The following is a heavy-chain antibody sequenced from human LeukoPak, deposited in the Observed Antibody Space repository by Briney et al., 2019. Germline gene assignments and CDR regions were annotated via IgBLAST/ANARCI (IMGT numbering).Heavy chain of an antibody. CDR3: ARGPYDSSGYYYLRHFDI. CDR2: IYYSWST. D-gene: IGHD3-22*01. V-gene: IGHV4-59*01. CDR1: GGSISSYY. J-gene: IGHJ3*02. Sequence: SETLSLTCTVSGGSISSYYWSWIRQPPGKGLEWIGYIYYSWSTNYNPSLKSRVTISVDTSKNQFSLKLSSVTAADTAVYYCARGPYDSSGYYYLRHFDIWGQGTMVTVSS.